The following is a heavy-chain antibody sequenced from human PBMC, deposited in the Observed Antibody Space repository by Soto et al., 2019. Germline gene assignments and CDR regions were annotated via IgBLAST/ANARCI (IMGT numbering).Heavy chain of an antibody. V-gene: IGHV5-10-1*01. J-gene: IGHJ5*02. D-gene: IGHD5-12*01. CDR1: GYSFTSYW. Sequence: GASLKISCKGSGYSFTSYWISWVRQMPGKGLEWMGRIDPSDSYTNYSPSFQGHVTISADKSISTAYLQWSSLKASDTAIYYCARHKLNRWLQRNWSAPWGKGTLVTVSS. CDR2: IDPSDSYT. CDR3: ARHKLNRWLQRNWSAP.